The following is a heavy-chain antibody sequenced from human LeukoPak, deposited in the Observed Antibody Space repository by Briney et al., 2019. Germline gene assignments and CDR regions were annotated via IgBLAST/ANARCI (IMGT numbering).Heavy chain of an antibody. CDR3: ARDRGYSYGFDN. CDR1: GASISSSSYY. V-gene: IGHV4-39*07. Sequence: SETLSLTCSVSGASISSSSYYWAWIRQSPGKGLEWIGSIYYTGSSYSNPSLKSRVTISVDTSKNQFSLKLNSVTAADTAVFYCARDRGYSYGFDNWGQGTLVTVSS. J-gene: IGHJ4*02. D-gene: IGHD5-18*01. CDR2: IYYTGSS.